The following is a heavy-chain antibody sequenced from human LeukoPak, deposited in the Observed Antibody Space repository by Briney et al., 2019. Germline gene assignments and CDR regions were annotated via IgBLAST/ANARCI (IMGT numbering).Heavy chain of an antibody. D-gene: IGHD3-22*01. Sequence: PGGSLRLSCAASGFTSSAIHWVRQAPGKGLEWVAVISYDGSNKYYADSVKGRFTISRDNSKNTLYLQMNSLRAEDTAVYYCANPNYYDSSGYYSDDYWGQGTLVTVSS. CDR1: GFTSSA. J-gene: IGHJ4*02. CDR3: ANPNYYDSSGYYSDDY. CDR2: ISYDGSNK. V-gene: IGHV3-30*04.